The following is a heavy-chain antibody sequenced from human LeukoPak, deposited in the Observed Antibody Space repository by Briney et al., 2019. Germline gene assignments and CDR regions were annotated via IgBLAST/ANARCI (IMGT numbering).Heavy chain of an antibody. Sequence: GGSLGLSCAASGFTVSSNYMSWVRQAPGKGLEWVSVIYSGGSTYYADSVKGRFTISRDNSKNTLYLQMNSLRAEDTAVYYCARSELGFGELSPYYDYWGQGTLVTVSS. CDR3: ARSELGFGELSPYYDY. CDR1: GFTVSSNY. J-gene: IGHJ4*02. V-gene: IGHV3-66*01. D-gene: IGHD3-10*01. CDR2: IYSGGST.